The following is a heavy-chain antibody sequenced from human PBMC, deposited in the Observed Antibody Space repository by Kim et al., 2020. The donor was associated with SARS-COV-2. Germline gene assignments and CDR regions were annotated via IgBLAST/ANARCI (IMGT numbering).Heavy chain of an antibody. Sequence: GGSLRLSCAASGFTFTSYWMSWVRQAPGKGLEWVANIKHDGSGKYYADSVQGRFIISRDDAINSVYLQMTSLRAEDTALYFCVGDFDEYDGRNYWEWFDS. CDR3: VGDFDEYDGRNYWEWFDS. CDR2: IKHDGSGK. D-gene: IGHD1-26*01. V-gene: IGHV3-7*05. J-gene: IGHJ5*01. CDR1: GFTFTSYW.